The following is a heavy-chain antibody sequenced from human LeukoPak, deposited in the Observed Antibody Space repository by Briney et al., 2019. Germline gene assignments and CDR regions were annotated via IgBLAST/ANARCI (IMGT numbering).Heavy chain of an antibody. CDR1: GYSINNYR. J-gene: IGHJ5*02. CDR3: ARQEYCSGGSCYTWFDP. CDR2: IYPADSDI. D-gene: IGHD2-15*01. Sequence: GESLKISCKGSGYSINNYRIGWVRQMPGKGLEWMGIIYPADSDIRYSPSFQGQVTISADKSISTAYLQWSSLKASDTAMYYCARQEYCSGGSCYTWFDPWGQGTLVTVSS. V-gene: IGHV5-51*01.